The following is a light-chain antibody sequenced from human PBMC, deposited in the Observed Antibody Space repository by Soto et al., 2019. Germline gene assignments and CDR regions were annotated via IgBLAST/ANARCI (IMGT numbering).Light chain of an antibody. CDR1: QRVYSN. Sequence: EILMTQSPATLSVSPGESATLSCSASQRVYSNLAWYQQRPGQAPRLLIYGAFKRATGIPDRFSGSGSGTDFTLTISSLEPEDFAVYYCQQRTHWPSFGQGTRLEIK. CDR3: QQRTHWPS. CDR2: GAF. V-gene: IGKV3-11*01. J-gene: IGKJ5*01.